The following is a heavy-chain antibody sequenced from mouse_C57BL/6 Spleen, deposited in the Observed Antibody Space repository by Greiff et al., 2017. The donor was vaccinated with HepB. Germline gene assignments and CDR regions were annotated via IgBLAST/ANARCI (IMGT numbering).Heavy chain of an antibody. J-gene: IGHJ2*01. CDR1: GYTFTSYG. D-gene: IGHD1-1*01. CDR3: ARKTTVVEGDY. Sequence: QVQLKQSGAELARPGASVKLSCKASGYTFTSYGISWVKQRTGQGLEWIGEIYPRSGNTYYNEKFKGKATLTADKSSSTAYMELRSLTSEDSAVYFCARKTTVVEGDYWGQGTTLTVSS. V-gene: IGHV1-81*01. CDR2: IYPRSGNT.